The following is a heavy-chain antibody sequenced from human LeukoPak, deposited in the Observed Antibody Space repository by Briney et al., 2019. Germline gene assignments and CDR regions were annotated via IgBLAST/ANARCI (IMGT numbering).Heavy chain of an antibody. J-gene: IGHJ4*02. CDR2: VYGNGDGI. D-gene: IGHD3-10*01. V-gene: IGHV3-23*01. CDR1: GFDFSTYV. CDR3: AKLGVRSSAGEDY. Sequence: GGSLRLSCAASGFDFSTYVMYWVRQAPGKGLEWVSAVYGNGDGISYADSVKGRFTISRDNSKNTLYLQMNSLRPEDMALYYCAKLGVRSSAGEDYWGQGTLVTVSS.